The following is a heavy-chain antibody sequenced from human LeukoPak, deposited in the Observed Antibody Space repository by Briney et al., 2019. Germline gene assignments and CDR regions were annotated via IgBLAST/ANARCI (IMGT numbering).Heavy chain of an antibody. D-gene: IGHD1-26*01. V-gene: IGHV4-34*01. Sequence: SETLSLTCAVYGGSFSGYYWSWIRQPPGKGLEWIGEINHSGSTNYNPSLKSRVTISVDTSKNQFSLKLSSVTAADTAVYYCAAEPPSGSYPGYWGQGTLVTVSS. CDR1: GGSFSGYY. CDR2: INHSGST. CDR3: AAEPPSGSYPGY. J-gene: IGHJ4*02.